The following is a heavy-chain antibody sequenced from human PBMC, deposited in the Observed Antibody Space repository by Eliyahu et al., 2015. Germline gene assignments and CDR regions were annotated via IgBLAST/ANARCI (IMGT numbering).Heavy chain of an antibody. D-gene: IGHD3-3*01. CDR2: ISGSGGST. V-gene: IGHV3-23*04. Sequence: EVQLVESGGGLVQPGGSLRLSCAASGFIFSNYAMSWVRQVPGKGLEWVSGISGSGGSTYYADSVKGRFTISRXNSKNTLYLQMNSLRAEDTAVYYCAKARTIFGVVFDYWGQGTLVTVSS. J-gene: IGHJ4*02. CDR1: GFIFSNYA. CDR3: AKARTIFGVVFDY.